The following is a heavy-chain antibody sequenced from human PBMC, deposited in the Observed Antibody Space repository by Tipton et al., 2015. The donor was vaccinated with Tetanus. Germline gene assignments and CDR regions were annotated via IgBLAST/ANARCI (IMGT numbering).Heavy chain of an antibody. J-gene: IGHJ4*02. V-gene: IGHV1-2*02. Sequence: QLVQSGPEVKKPGASVKVSCKASGYTFTGYYMHWVRQAPGQGLEWMGWINPNSGGTNYAQKFQGRVTMTRDTSISTAYMEVSRLRSDDTAIYYCARANNDIPKKGPFDSWGQGTLVIVSS. CDR1: GYTFTGYY. CDR2: INPNSGGT. CDR3: ARANNDIPKKGPFDS. D-gene: IGHD1-1*01.